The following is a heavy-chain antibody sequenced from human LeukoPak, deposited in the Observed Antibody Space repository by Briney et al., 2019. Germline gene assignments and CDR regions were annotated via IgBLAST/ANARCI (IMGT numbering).Heavy chain of an antibody. D-gene: IGHD3-3*01. CDR1: GYTFTSYG. Sequence: ASVKVSCKASGYTFTSYGISWVRQAPGQGLEWMGWISAYNGNTNYAQKLQGRVTMTTDTSTSTAYMELRSLRSDDTAVYYCARVRSYYDFWSGYLSLGYWGQGTLVTVSS. J-gene: IGHJ4*02. V-gene: IGHV1-18*01. CDR2: ISAYNGNT. CDR3: ARVRSYYDFWSGYLSLGY.